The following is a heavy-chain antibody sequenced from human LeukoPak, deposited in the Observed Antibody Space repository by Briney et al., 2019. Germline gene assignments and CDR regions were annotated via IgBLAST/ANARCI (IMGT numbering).Heavy chain of an antibody. CDR2: MNQEGGDK. V-gene: IGHV3-7*01. CDR1: GFTFGDWW. CDR3: ARGHYDMDV. Sequence: GGSLRLSCAASGFTFGDWWMTWVRQAPGQGLEWVANMNQEGGDKYYVDSVKGRFSISRDNARNSLYLQMNSLRVEDTAVYYCARGHYDMDVWGQGTTVVVSS. J-gene: IGHJ6*02.